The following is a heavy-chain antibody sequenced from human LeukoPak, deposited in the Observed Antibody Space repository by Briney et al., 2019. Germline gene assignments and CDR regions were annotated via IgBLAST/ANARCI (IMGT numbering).Heavy chain of an antibody. D-gene: IGHD2-21*02. J-gene: IGHJ4*02. Sequence: GGSLRLSCAASGFTFSDYYMSWIRQAPGKGLEWVSYITSSGRTMYYADSVTGRFTIFRDNAKNSLYLQMNSLRAEDTAVYYCAKDLSCGGDCYVSDYWGQGTLVTVSS. CDR1: GFTFSDYY. CDR3: AKDLSCGGDCYVSDY. V-gene: IGHV3-11*01. CDR2: ITSSGRTM.